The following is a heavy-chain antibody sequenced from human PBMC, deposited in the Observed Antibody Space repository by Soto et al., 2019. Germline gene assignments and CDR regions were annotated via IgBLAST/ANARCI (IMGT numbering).Heavy chain of an antibody. CDR3: ARESGGATATLDYYYFYMDV. D-gene: IGHD5-12*01. CDR1: GDSFNDYY. J-gene: IGHJ6*03. CDR2: INPNGGAT. Sequence: VQLAQSGAEVKKPGASVKVSCKTSGDSFNDYYIHWVRQAPGQGLEWMGWINPNGGATKYAQKFQGVVTVTRDTSIRTVYMDLSSLRSDDTAVYYCARESGGATATLDYYYFYMDVWGKGATVTVSS. V-gene: IGHV1-2*02.